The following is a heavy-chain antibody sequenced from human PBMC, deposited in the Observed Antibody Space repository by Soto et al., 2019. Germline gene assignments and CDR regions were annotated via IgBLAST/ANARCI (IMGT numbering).Heavy chain of an antibody. CDR1: GGTFSSYA. J-gene: IGHJ6*02. CDR2: IIPISGTA. CDR3: ARDHPTNGMDV. V-gene: IGHV1-69*12. Sequence: QVQLVQSGAEVKKPGSSVKVSCKASGGTFSSYAISWVRQAPGQGLEWMGLIIPISGTANYAQKFQGRVTNTADESTSTAYMELSSLRSDDTAVYYCARDHPTNGMDVCGQGTTVTVSS.